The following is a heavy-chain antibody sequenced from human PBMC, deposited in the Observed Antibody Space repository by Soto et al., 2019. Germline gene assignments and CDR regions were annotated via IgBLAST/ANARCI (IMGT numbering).Heavy chain of an antibody. J-gene: IGHJ1*01. CDR2: INHSGST. CDR1: GGSFSGYY. Sequence: QVQLQQWGAGLLKPSETLSLTCAVYGGSFSGYYWSWIRQPPGKGLEWIGEINHSGSTNYNPSLKNRVTISVDTCKNQFSLKVSSVTAADTAVYYCARGPDSSSHAEDFRHWGQGTLVTVSS. CDR3: ARGPDSSSHAEDFRH. D-gene: IGHD6-13*01. V-gene: IGHV4-34*01.